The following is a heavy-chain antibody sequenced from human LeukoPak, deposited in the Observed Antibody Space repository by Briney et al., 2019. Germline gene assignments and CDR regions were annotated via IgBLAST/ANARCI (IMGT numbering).Heavy chain of an antibody. D-gene: IGHD6-6*01. CDR3: ARGPNSNWSGLDF. CDR2: ISPTGSTT. V-gene: IGHV3-74*01. CDR1: GFSFSGHW. Sequence: GGSLRLSCTASGFSFSGHWMHWARQLPGKGLVWVSRISPTGSTTSYADSVKGRFTVSRDNAKNTLYLQVNNLRAEDTAVYYCARGPNSNWSGLDFWGQGNLLTVSS. J-gene: IGHJ4*02.